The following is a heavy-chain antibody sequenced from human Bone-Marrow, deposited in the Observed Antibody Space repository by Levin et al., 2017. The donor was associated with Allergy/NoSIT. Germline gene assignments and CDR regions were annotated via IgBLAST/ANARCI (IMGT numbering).Heavy chain of an antibody. V-gene: IGHV3-15*01. CDR3: WCISGATGTDY. J-gene: IGHJ4*02. CDR1: GLTFSKAW. CDR2: IKSKNDGGTV. D-gene: IGHD1-26*01. Sequence: AGGSLRLSCAASGLTFSKAWISWIRQAPGKGLEWVGRIKSKNDGGTVDYAAPVKGRLTISRDDSKDTVYLQMNSLKTEDTAVYYCWCISGATGTDYWGQGTLVTVSS.